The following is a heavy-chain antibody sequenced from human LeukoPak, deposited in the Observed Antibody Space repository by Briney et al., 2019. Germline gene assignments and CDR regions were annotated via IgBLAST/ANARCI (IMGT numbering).Heavy chain of an antibody. V-gene: IGHV3-64*01. CDR2: INSNGGST. J-gene: IGHJ4*02. Sequence: GGSLRLSCAASGFSYSSYAMHWVRQAPGKGLEYVSTINSNGGSTYYANSVKGRFPISRDNSKNTLYLQMGSLRAEDMAVYYCARRKWELLGFADYWGQGALVTVSS. D-gene: IGHD1-26*01. CDR1: GFSYSSYA. CDR3: ARRKWELLGFADY.